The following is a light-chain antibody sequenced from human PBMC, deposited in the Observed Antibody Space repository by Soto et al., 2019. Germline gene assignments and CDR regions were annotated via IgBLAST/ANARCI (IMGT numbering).Light chain of an antibody. CDR3: QQYNRWPRT. J-gene: IGKJ1*01. Sequence: EIVMTQSPGTLSVSPGERVALSCRATQSVGSNLAWYQQNPGQAPRLLIYGASSRATGIPARFSGSGSGTEFTLTISSLQSEDFVLYYCQQYNRWPRTFGQGTKVERK. CDR2: GAS. V-gene: IGKV3-15*01. CDR1: QSVGSN.